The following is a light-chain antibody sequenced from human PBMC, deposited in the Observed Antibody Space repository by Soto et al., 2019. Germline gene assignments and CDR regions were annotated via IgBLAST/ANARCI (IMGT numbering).Light chain of an antibody. Sequence: EIVVTQSPATLSVSPGERVTLSCRASQSVSSSLAWYQQRPGQAPRLLIYDKSTRAPGIAARFSGSGSGTEFTLAISSLQSEDVAGYYFQQYVHWPPGPCGQGTTVEIK. J-gene: IGKJ1*01. CDR3: QQYVHWPPGP. V-gene: IGKV3-15*01. CDR1: QSVSSS. CDR2: DKS.